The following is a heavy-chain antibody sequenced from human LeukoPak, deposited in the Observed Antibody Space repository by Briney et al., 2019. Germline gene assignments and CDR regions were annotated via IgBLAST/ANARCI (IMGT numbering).Heavy chain of an antibody. CDR3: ARYYDTLSYMDV. Sequence: PSETLSLTCTLSRGSIISGDYYWTWIRQPPGKGLEWIGYIYYSGRTYYNPSLKSRLAISVYTPKNQFSLNLTSVTAADTAIYFCARYYDTLSYMDVWGKGTTVTVSS. V-gene: IGHV4-30-4*08. CDR2: IYYSGRT. CDR1: RGSIISGDYY. J-gene: IGHJ6*03. D-gene: IGHD3-9*01.